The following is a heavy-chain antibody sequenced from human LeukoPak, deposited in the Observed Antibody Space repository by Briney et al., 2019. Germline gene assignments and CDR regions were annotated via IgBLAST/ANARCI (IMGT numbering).Heavy chain of an antibody. CDR1: GFTFSSYA. D-gene: IGHD3-22*01. CDR3: AKDKKSSGYYSFDY. Sequence: GGSLRLSCAASGFTFSSYAMHWVRQAPGKGLEWVAVISYDGSNKYYADSVKGRFTISRDNSKNTLYLQMNSLRAEDTAVYYCAKDKKSSGYYSFDYWGQGTLVTVSS. J-gene: IGHJ4*02. V-gene: IGHV3-30-3*01. CDR2: ISYDGSNK.